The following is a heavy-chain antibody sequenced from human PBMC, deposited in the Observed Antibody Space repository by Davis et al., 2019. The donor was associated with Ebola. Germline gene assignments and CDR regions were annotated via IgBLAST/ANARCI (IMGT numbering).Heavy chain of an antibody. J-gene: IGHJ3*02. V-gene: IGHV1-46*03. D-gene: IGHD5-12*01. CDR2: INPNDGRT. Sequence: ASVKVSCKASGYTFTNYYMHWVLQAPGQGLEWMGMINPNDGRTIYAQKFQGRVTVTRDTSTTKVYMDLSSLRSADTALYYCTTPGGEDSGYDVFDIWGQGKMVNGSS. CDR1: GYTFTNYY. CDR3: TTPGGEDSGYDVFDI.